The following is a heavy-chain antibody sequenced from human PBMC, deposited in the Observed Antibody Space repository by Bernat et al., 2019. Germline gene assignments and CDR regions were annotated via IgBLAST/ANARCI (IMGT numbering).Heavy chain of an antibody. CDR1: GFTFSSYG. CDR2: ISYDGSNK. CDR3: AKEYGDYGWFDY. Sequence: QVQLVESGGGVVQPGRSLRLSCAASGFTFSSYGMHWVRQAPGKGLGWVAVISYDGSNKYYADSVKGRFTISRDNSKNTLYLQMNSLRAEDTAVYYCAKEYGDYGWFDYWGQGTLVTVSS. D-gene: IGHD4-17*01. V-gene: IGHV3-30*18. J-gene: IGHJ4*02.